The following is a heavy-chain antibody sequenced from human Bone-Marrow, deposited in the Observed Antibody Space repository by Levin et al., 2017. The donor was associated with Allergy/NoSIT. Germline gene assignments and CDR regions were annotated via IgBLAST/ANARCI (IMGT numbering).Heavy chain of an antibody. CDR1: GYSFTNYW. CDR2: IYPSDSDT. D-gene: IGHD7-27*01. V-gene: IGHV5-51*01. Sequence: GGSLRLSCKGSGYSFTNYWIGWVRQMPGKGLEWMGIIYPSDSDTRYSPSFQGQVTISADKSISIAYLQWSSLKASDTAMYYCARPAGSDNWGKTGWYFDLWGRGTLVTVSS. J-gene: IGHJ2*01. CDR3: ARPAGSDNWGKTGWYFDL.